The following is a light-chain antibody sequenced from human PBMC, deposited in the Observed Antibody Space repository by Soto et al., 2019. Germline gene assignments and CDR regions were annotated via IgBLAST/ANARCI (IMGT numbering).Light chain of an antibody. Sequence: QTVVTQEPSFSVSPGGTVTLTCGFTSGSVSTNYYPSWYQQAPGQAPRTLIYNTNTRSSGVPDRFSGSILGNKAALTITGAQADDESDYFCDLYLGSGICVFGNGTKV. J-gene: IGLJ1*01. CDR2: NTN. CDR1: SGSVSTNYY. V-gene: IGLV8-61*01. CDR3: DLYLGSGICV.